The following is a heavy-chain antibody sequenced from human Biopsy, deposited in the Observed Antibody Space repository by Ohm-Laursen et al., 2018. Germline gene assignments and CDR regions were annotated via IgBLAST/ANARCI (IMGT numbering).Heavy chain of an antibody. J-gene: IGHJ6*02. CDR1: GGSFSGYY. Sequence: GILSLTCAVYGGSFSGYYWSWIRRPPGKGLEWIGEINHRGSTNYNPSLKSRVTISVDTSKNQFSLKLRSVTAADTAVYYCARAVDYYDPYYYYGLDVWGQGTTVTVSS. CDR2: INHRGST. D-gene: IGHD3-16*01. V-gene: IGHV4-34*01. CDR3: ARAVDYYDPYYYYGLDV.